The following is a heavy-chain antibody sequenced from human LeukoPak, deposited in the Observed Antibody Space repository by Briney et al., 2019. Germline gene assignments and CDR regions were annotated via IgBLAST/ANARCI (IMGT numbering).Heavy chain of an antibody. CDR2: ISGSGGST. V-gene: IGHV3-23*01. Sequence: GRSLRLSCAASGFTFSSYAMSWVRQAPGKGLEWVSAISGSGGSTYYADSVKGRFTISRDNSKNTLYLQMSSLRAEDTAVYYCAKDIAVADNYYYYGMDVWGKGTTVTVSS. CDR1: GFTFSSYA. D-gene: IGHD6-19*01. J-gene: IGHJ6*04. CDR3: AKDIAVADNYYYYGMDV.